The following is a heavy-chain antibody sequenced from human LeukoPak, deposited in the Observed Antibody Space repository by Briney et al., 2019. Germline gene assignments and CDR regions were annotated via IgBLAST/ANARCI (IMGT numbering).Heavy chain of an antibody. Sequence: GGSLRLSCAASGFTFSSYSMNWVRQAPGKGLEWVSSISSSSSYIYYADSVKGRFTISRDNAKNSLYLQMNSLRAEDTAVYYCARDGEPYNWNPIDYWGQGTLVTVSS. D-gene: IGHD1-20*01. J-gene: IGHJ4*02. CDR1: GFTFSSYS. V-gene: IGHV3-21*01. CDR3: ARDGEPYNWNPIDY. CDR2: ISSSSSYI.